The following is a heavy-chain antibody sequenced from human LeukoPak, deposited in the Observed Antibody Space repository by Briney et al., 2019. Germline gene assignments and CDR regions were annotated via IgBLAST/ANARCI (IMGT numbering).Heavy chain of an antibody. CDR1: GFTFSSYS. D-gene: IGHD6-6*01. Sequence: GGSLRLSCAASGFTFSSYSMNWVRQAPGKGLEWVSSISSSSSYIYYADSVKGRFTISRDNAKNSLYLQMNSLRAEDTAVYYCAREEVSSSSGFDYWGQGTLVTVSS. V-gene: IGHV3-21*01. CDR3: AREEVSSSSGFDY. J-gene: IGHJ4*02. CDR2: ISSSSSYI.